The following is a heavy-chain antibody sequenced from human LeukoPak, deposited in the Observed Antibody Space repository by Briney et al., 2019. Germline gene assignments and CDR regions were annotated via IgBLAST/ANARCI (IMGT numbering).Heavy chain of an antibody. J-gene: IGHJ4*02. Sequence: GGSLRLSCAASGFTFSRYSMNWVRQAPGKGLEWVSSISSSSSYIYYADSVKGRFTVSRDNAKNSLYLLMNSLRAEDTAVYYCARTTVVTLIDYWGQGTLVTVSS. CDR3: ARTTVVTLIDY. V-gene: IGHV3-21*01. CDR1: GFTFSRYS. CDR2: ISSSSSYI. D-gene: IGHD4-23*01.